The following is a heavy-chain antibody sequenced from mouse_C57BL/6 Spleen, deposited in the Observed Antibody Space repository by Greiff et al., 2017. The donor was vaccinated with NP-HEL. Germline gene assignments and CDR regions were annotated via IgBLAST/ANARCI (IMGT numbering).Heavy chain of an antibody. J-gene: IGHJ4*01. CDR3: ARGSYDYYYAMDY. D-gene: IGHD2-4*01. CDR2: IYPGDGDT. V-gene: IGHV1-80*01. Sequence: QVQLQQSGAELVKPGASVKISCKASGYAFSSYWMNWVKQRPGKGLEWIGQIYPGDGDTNYNGKFKGKATLTADKSSSTAYMQLSSLTSEDSAVYFCARGSYDYYYAMDYWGQGTSVTVSS. CDR1: GYAFSSYW.